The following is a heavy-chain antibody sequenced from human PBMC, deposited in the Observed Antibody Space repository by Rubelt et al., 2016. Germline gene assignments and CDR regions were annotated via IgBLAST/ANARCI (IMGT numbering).Heavy chain of an antibody. CDR3: ARGRGITVTGKEDYFDY. J-gene: IGHJ4*02. D-gene: IGHD6-19*01. CDR2: ISFDGSKI. Sequence: GWVAVISFDGSKIYYADSVKGRCTISRDNPKNTLYVQMNSLRPEDTAVYYCARGRGITVTGKEDYFDYWGQGTLVTVSS. V-gene: IGHV3-30*01.